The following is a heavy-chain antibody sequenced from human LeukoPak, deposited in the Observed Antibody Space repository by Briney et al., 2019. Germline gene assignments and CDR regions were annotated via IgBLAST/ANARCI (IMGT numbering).Heavy chain of an antibody. Sequence: GGSLRLSCAASGFTFSSYEMNWVRQAPGKGLEWVSYISSSGSTIYYADSVKGRFTISRDNAKNSLYLQMNSLRAEDTAVYYCARAKGGGSYGAFDIWGQGTMVTVSS. V-gene: IGHV3-48*03. CDR2: ISSSGSTI. D-gene: IGHD1-26*01. J-gene: IGHJ3*02. CDR3: ARAKGGGSYGAFDI. CDR1: GFTFSSYE.